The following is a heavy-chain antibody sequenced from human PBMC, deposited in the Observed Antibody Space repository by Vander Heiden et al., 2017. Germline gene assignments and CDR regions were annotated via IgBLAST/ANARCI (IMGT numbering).Heavy chain of an antibody. Sequence: QVQLQESGPGLVKPSQTLSLTCTVSGDSIRSGVYYWSWIRQHPGKGLEWNGYIFYSGRTYYNPSLKSRVTILVDTSKNHFSLKLNSVTAADTAVYYCARDRRIMGGMDVWGQGTTVTVSS. D-gene: IGHD3-16*01. V-gene: IGHV4-31*03. CDR3: ARDRRIMGGMDV. CDR1: GDSIRSGVYY. CDR2: IFYSGRT. J-gene: IGHJ6*02.